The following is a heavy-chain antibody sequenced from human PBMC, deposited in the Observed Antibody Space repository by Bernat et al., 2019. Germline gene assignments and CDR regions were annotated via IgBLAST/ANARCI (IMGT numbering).Heavy chain of an antibody. V-gene: IGHV3-9*01. CDR2: ISWNSGSI. CDR3: ARRRGSSQFDY. J-gene: IGHJ4*02. CDR1: GFTFDDYA. D-gene: IGHD6-6*01. Sequence: EVQLVESGGGLVQPGRSLRLSCAASGFTFDDYAMHWVRQAPGKGLEWVSGISWNSGSIGYADSVKGRFTISRDNAKNSLYLQMNSLRAEDTALYYCARRRGSSQFDYWGQGTLVTVSS.